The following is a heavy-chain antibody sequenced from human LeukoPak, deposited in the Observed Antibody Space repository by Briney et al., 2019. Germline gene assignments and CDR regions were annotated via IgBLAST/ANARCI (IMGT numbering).Heavy chain of an antibody. CDR1: GYTFTGYY. CDR3: ASSLVLGTMVRGVMGAFDI. D-gene: IGHD3-10*01. Sequence: ASVKASCKASGYTFTGYYMHWVRKAPGQGLEWMGWINPNSGGTNYAQKFQGWVTMTRDTSISTAYMELSRLRSDDTAVYYCASSLVLGTMVRGVMGAFDIWGQGTMVTVSS. CDR2: INPNSGGT. J-gene: IGHJ3*02. V-gene: IGHV1-2*04.